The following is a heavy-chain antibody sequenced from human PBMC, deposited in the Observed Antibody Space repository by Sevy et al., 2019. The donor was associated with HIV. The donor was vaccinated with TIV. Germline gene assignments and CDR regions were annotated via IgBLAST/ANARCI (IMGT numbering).Heavy chain of an antibody. CDR2: VSVRSGST. V-gene: IGHV3-23*01. Sequence: GGSLRLSCAASGFTFTNYAMSWVRQAPGKGLEWVSGVSVRSGSTYSADSVKGRFTISRDNSKNTLYLHMNSLRAEDTAVYYCAKDQGQLPQYYFDYWGQGTLVTVS. CDR3: AKDQGQLPQYYFDY. J-gene: IGHJ4*02. CDR1: GFTFTNYA. D-gene: IGHD2-2*01.